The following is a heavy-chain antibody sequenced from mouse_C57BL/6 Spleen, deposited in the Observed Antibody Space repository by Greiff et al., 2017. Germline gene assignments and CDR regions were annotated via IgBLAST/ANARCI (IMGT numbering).Heavy chain of an antibody. Sequence: QVQLQQSGAELVKPGASVKISCKASGYAFSSHWMNWVKQRPGKGLEWIGQIYPGDGDTNYNGKFKGKATLTADKSSSTAYMQLSSLTSEDSAVYFCAREDYFDYWGQGTTLTVSS. CDR3: AREDYFDY. CDR2: IYPGDGDT. V-gene: IGHV1-80*01. J-gene: IGHJ2*01. CDR1: GYAFSSHW.